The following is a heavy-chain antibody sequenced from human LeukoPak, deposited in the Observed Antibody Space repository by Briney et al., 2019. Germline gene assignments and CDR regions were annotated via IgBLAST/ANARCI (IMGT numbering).Heavy chain of an antibody. CDR2: ISNDGTAT. CDR1: GFIFSSYW. D-gene: IGHD1-7*01. J-gene: IGHJ4*02. V-gene: IGHV3-74*01. Sequence: GGSLRLSCAASGFIFSSYWMHWVRQAPGKGLVWVSRISNDGTATRYADSVKGRFTISRDNAKNTLFLQMNSLRAEDTAVYYCARDNNWNYPDFWGQGTLVTVSS. CDR3: ARDNNWNYPDF.